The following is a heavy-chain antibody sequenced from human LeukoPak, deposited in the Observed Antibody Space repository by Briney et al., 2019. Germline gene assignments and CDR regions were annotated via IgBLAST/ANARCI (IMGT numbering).Heavy chain of an antibody. V-gene: IGHV3-7*04. J-gene: IGHJ5*02. CDR3: ARGFRGANWFDP. CDR2: IKQDGSEK. Sequence: GGSLRLSCAAPGFTFSSYWMTWVRQAPGRGLEWVANIKQDGSEKYYLDSVKGRFTISRDNANNSLYLQMNSLRGEDTAVYYCARGFRGANWFDPWGQGTLVTVSS. CDR1: GFTFSSYW. D-gene: IGHD3-10*01.